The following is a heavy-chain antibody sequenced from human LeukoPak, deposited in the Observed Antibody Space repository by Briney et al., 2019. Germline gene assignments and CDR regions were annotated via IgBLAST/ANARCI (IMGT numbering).Heavy chain of an antibody. V-gene: IGHV4-34*01. CDR3: ARHKYYYYYMDV. CDR1: GGPYSGYY. J-gene: IGHJ6*03. CDR2: INHSGST. Sequence: SETLSLTCAVYGGPYSGYYWSWIRQPPGKGLEWIGEINHSGSTNYNPSLKSRVTISVDTSKNQFSLKLSSVTAADTAVYYCARHKYYYYYMDVWGKGTTVTISS.